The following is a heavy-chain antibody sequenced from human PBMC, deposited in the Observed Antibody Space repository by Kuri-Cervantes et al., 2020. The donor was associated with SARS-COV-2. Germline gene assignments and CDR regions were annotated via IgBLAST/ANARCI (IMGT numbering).Heavy chain of an antibody. V-gene: IGHV3-30*02. CDR1: GFTFSSYG. Sequence: GGSLRLSCAASGFTFSSYGMHCVRQAPGKGLEWVAFIRYDGSNKYYADSVKGRFNISRDNSKNTLYLQMNSLRAEDTAVYYCAKGGYCSSTSCSPRWFDPWGQGTLVTVSS. CDR2: IRYDGSNK. CDR3: AKGGYCSSTSCSPRWFDP. D-gene: IGHD2-2*01. J-gene: IGHJ5*02.